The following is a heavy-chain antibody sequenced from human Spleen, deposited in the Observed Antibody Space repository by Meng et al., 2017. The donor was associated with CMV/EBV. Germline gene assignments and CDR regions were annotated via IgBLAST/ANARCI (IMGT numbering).Heavy chain of an antibody. CDR3: AKIPYGGNSDDF. J-gene: IGHJ4*02. V-gene: IGHV3-74*01. Sequence: GGSLRLSCAASGFTFSRYWMHWVRQAPGKGLVWVSRINSDGSSTSYADSVKGRFTISRDNAKNTLYLQMNSLRAEDTAVYYCAKIPYGGNSDDFWGQGTLVTVSS. CDR1: GFTFSRYW. CDR2: INSDGSST. D-gene: IGHD4-23*01.